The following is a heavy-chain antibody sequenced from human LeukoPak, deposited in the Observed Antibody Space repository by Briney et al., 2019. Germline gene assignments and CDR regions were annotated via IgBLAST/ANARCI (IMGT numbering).Heavy chain of an antibody. CDR1: GGSFSGYY. J-gene: IGHJ4*02. V-gene: IGHV4-34*01. D-gene: IGHD3-10*01. CDR2: INHSGST. CDR3: ARGSGPVFDY. Sequence: SETLSLTCAVYGGSFSGYYWSWIRQPPGKGLEWIGEINHSGSTNYNPSLKSRVTISVDTSKNQFSLKLSSVTAADTAVYYCARGSGPVFDYWGQGTLVTVSS.